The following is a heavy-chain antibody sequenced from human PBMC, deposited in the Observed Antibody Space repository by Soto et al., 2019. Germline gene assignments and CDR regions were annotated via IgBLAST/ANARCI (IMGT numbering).Heavy chain of an antibody. D-gene: IGHD6-13*01. J-gene: IGHJ4*02. V-gene: IGHV1-69*13. Sequence: SVKVSCKASGGTFSSYRFNWVRQARGQGLEWLGGIVPIYRTADYAQKFQGRVTITADESTRTVYLELSSLKSQDTALYYCARDSGAKLSSSWGQGTLVTVSS. CDR1: GGTFSSYR. CDR2: IVPIYRTA. CDR3: ARDSGAKLSSS.